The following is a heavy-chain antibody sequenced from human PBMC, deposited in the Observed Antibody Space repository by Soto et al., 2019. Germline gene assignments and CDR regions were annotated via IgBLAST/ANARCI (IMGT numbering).Heavy chain of an antibody. CDR1: GGSISSYY. V-gene: IGHV4-39*01. Sequence: SETLSLTCTVSGGSISSYYWGWIRQPPGKGLEWIGSIYYSGSTYYNPSLKSRVTISVDTSKNQFSLKLSSVTAADPAVYYCARILWFGELYWSAPWGKGTLLTVYS. CDR3: ARILWFGELYWSAP. D-gene: IGHD3-10*01. J-gene: IGHJ5*02. CDR2: IYYSGST.